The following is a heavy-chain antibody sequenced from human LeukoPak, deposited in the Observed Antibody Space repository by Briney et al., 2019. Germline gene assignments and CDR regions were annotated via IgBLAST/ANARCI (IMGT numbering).Heavy chain of an antibody. D-gene: IGHD1-14*01. Sequence: GGSLRLSCAASGFTVSSNYMSWVRQAPGKGLEWVSVIYSGGSTYYADSVKGRFTISRDNSKNTLYLQMNSLRAEDTAVYYCARAPITPFWFDPWGQGTLVTVSS. CDR3: ARAPITPFWFDP. CDR2: IYSGGST. CDR1: GFTVSSNY. J-gene: IGHJ5*02. V-gene: IGHV3-53*01.